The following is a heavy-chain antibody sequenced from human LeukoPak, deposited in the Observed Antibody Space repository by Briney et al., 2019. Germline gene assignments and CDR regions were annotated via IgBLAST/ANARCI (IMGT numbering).Heavy chain of an antibody. D-gene: IGHD3-16*02. CDR2: IYYSGNT. Sequence: PSETLSLTCTVSGGSISSYFWSWIRQPPGKGLEWIGYIYYSGNTNYNPSLESRVTISVDTSKNQFSLKLSSVTAADTAVYYCARVPGLRLGELSFYFDYWGQGTLVTVSS. V-gene: IGHV4-59*01. J-gene: IGHJ4*02. CDR1: GGSISSYF. CDR3: ARVPGLRLGELSFYFDY.